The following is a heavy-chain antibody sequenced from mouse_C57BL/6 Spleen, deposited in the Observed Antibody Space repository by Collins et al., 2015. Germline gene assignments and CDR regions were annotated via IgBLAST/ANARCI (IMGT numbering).Heavy chain of an antibody. Sequence: QVQLQQPGAELVRPGTSVKLSCKASGYTFTSYWMHWVKQRPGQGLEWIGVIDPSDSYTNYNQKFKGKATLTVDTSSSTAYMQLSSLTSEDSAVYYCARRRDYDDYYAMDYWGQGTSVTVSS. CDR1: GYTFTSYW. J-gene: IGHJ4*01. CDR3: ARRRDYDDYYAMDY. D-gene: IGHD2-4*01. V-gene: IGHV1-59*01. CDR2: IDPSDSYT.